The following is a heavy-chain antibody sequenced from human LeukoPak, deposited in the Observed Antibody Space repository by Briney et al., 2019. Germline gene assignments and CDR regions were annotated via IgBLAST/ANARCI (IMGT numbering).Heavy chain of an antibody. CDR1: GYTFTSYG. J-gene: IGHJ4*02. D-gene: IGHD1-26*01. Sequence: EASVKVPCKASGYTFTSYGIGWVRQAPGQGLEWMGWISAYNGNTNSAQKLQGRVTMTTDTSTSTAYMELRSLRSDDTAVYYCARSGYGGNTYYFDYWGQGTLVTVSS. CDR2: ISAYNGNT. V-gene: IGHV1-18*01. CDR3: ARSGYGGNTYYFDY.